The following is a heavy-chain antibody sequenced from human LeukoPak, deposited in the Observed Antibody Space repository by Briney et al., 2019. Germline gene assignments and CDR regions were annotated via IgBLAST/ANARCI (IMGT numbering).Heavy chain of an antibody. CDR2: IKQDGSEK. Sequence: PGGSLRLSCAASGFTFSSYWMSWVRQAPGKGLEWMANIKQDGSEKYYVDSVKGRFTISRDNAKNSLYLQMNSLRAEDTAVYYCARDENLYYDSSGLRYWGQGTLVTVSS. CDR3: ARDENLYYDSSGLRY. D-gene: IGHD3-22*01. CDR1: GFTFSSYW. J-gene: IGHJ4*02. V-gene: IGHV3-7*01.